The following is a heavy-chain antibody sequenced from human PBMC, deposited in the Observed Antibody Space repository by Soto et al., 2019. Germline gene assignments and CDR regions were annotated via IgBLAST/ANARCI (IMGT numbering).Heavy chain of an antibody. D-gene: IGHD6-6*01. CDR1: GFTFSSYA. CDR2: ISGSGGST. CDR3: AKGNSSSPLYGGMDV. V-gene: IGHV3-23*01. J-gene: IGHJ6*02. Sequence: EVQLLESGGGLVQPGGSLRLSCAASGFTFSSYAMSWVRQAPGKGLEWVSAISGSGGSTYYADSVKGRFTISRDNSKNTLYLQMNSLRAEDMAVYYCAKGNSSSPLYGGMDVWGQGTTVTVSS.